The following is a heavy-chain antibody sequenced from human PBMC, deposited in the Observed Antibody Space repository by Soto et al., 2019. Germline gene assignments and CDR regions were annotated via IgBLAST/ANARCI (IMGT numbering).Heavy chain of an antibody. CDR2: VSGDGFTA. CDR1: GFTFPNYG. J-gene: IGHJ2*01. Sequence: EVQLLESGGGLVQPGGSLRLSCDGSGFTFPNYGMTWVRQAPGQGLVWVSSVSGDGFTAYYADSVKGRFTISRDNSKNTVYVQMNSLRAEDTAVYYCAKEASVPSFGEFWFFDLWGRGTPVTVSS. CDR3: AKEASVPSFGEFWFFDL. D-gene: IGHD3-10*01. V-gene: IGHV3-23*01.